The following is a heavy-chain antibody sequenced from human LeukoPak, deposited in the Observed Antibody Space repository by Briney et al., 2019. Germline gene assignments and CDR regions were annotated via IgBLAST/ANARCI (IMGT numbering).Heavy chain of an antibody. V-gene: IGHV5-10-1*01. D-gene: IGHD2-15*01. CDR3: ATTDCSGGSCYGSHYYYYGMDV. Sequence: GESLKISCKGSGYSFTSYWISWVRQMPGKGLEWMGRIDPSDSYTNYSSSFQGHVTISADKSISTAYLQWSSLKASDTAMYYCATTDCSGGSCYGSHYYYYGMDVWGQGTTVTVSS. J-gene: IGHJ6*02. CDR2: IDPSDSYT. CDR1: GYSFTSYW.